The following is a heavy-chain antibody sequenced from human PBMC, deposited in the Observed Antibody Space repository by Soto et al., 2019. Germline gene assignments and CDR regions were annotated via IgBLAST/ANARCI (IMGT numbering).Heavy chain of an antibody. CDR2: IYYSGST. CDR1: GGSISSGGYY. CDR3: ARDMRECSTSCPNGFDP. Sequence: QVQLQESGPGLVKPSQTLSLTCTVSGGSISSGGYYWSWIRQHPGKGLEWIGYIYYSGSTYYNPSLKSRVTISVDTSKNQFSLKLSSVTAADTAVYYCARDMRECSTSCPNGFDPWGQGTLGTVSS. D-gene: IGHD2-2*01. J-gene: IGHJ5*02. V-gene: IGHV4-31*03.